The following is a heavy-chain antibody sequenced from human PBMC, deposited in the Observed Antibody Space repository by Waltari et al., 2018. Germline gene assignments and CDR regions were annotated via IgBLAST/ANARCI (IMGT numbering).Heavy chain of an antibody. Sequence: QVQLVQSGAEVKKPGASVKVSCKTSGYSFTAYHMHWVRQAPGQGLEWMGRINPNTGDTTYAQKCEGRVTMTRDTAMSTAYMELNNLTSDDTALYVCASNRDMLGWGQGTMVIVSS. CDR1: GYSFTAYH. CDR2: INPNTGDT. D-gene: IGHD2-8*01. CDR3: ASNRDMLG. V-gene: IGHV1-2*06. J-gene: IGHJ3*01.